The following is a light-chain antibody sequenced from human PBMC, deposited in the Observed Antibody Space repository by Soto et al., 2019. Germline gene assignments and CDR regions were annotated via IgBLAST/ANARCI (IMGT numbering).Light chain of an antibody. J-gene: IGKJ1*01. CDR3: QQYGGSWT. CDR1: QSVSSSY. Sequence: EIVLTQSPGTLSLSPGERATLSCRASQSVSSSYLAWYQQKPGQAPRLLIYGASSRATGIPDRFSGSGSGTDFTLIISRLEPEDFAVYYCQQYGGSWTFGQGTKVEIK. CDR2: GAS. V-gene: IGKV3-20*01.